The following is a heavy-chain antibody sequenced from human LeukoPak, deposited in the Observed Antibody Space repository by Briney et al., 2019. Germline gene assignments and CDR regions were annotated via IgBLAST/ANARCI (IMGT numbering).Heavy chain of an antibody. CDR2: ISWTSGYI. CDR3: AKDSGGYSGYATGSYFDS. Sequence: GGSLRLSCAASGFTFDDYAMPWVRQAPGKGLEWVSGISWTSGYIGYADSVKGRFTISRDNAKNSLYLQMNSLRAEDMALYYCAKDSGGYSGYATGSYFDSWGQGTLVTVSS. CDR1: GFTFDDYA. V-gene: IGHV3-9*03. J-gene: IGHJ4*02. D-gene: IGHD5-12*01.